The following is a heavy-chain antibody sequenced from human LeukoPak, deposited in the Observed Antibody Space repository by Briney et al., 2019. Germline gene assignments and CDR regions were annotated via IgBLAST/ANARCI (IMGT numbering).Heavy chain of an antibody. CDR2: ISAYNGNT. Sequence: ASVKVSCKASGGTFSSYAISWVRQAPGQGLEWMGWISAYNGNTNYAQKLQGRVTMTTDTSTSTAYMELRSLRSDDTAVYYCARVGGYVWGSYRSYYFDYWGQGTLVTVSS. CDR1: GGTFSSYA. D-gene: IGHD3-16*02. V-gene: IGHV1-18*01. CDR3: ARVGGYVWGSYRSYYFDY. J-gene: IGHJ4*02.